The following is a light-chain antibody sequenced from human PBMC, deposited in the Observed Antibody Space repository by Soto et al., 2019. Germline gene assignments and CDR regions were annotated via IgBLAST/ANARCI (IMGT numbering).Light chain of an antibody. V-gene: IGKV1-5*03. CDR1: QTISSW. J-gene: IGKJ5*01. CDR3: QQYHSFSMT. CDR2: KAS. Sequence: DIQMTQSPSTLSGSVGDRVTITCRASQTISSWLAWYQQKPGKAPKLLIYKASTLKSGVPSRFSGSGSGTEFTLTISSLQPDDFATYYCQQYHSFSMTFGQGTRLEIK.